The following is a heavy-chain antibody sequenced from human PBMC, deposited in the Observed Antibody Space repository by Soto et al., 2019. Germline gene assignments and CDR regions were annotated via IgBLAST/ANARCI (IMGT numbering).Heavy chain of an antibody. D-gene: IGHD5-18*01. CDR2: IYYSGST. CDR3: AREETGYSYGLDY. V-gene: IGHV4-31*03. Sequence: QVQLQESGPGLVKPSQTLSLTCTVSGGSISSGGYYWSWIRQHPGKGLEWIGYIYYSGSTYYNPSLKSRVXXSXDXXKNQFSLKLSSVTAADTAVYYCAREETGYSYGLDYWGQGTLVTVSS. CDR1: GGSISSGGYY. J-gene: IGHJ4*02.